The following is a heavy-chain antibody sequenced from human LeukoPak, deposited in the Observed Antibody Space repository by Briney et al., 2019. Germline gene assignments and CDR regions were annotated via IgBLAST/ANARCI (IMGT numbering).Heavy chain of an antibody. CDR3: ARRHHFGFLDS. CDR1: GVMFPSYW. CDR2: IKQDGSEK. J-gene: IGHJ4*02. V-gene: IGHV3-7*04. Sequence: GGSLRLSCAASGVMFPSYWMTWVRQAPGKGLEWVANIKQDGSEKYYVDSVKGRFTISRDNAKNSVYLQMNSLRAENTAVYYCARRHHFGFLDSWGQGTLVTVSS. D-gene: IGHD3-10*01.